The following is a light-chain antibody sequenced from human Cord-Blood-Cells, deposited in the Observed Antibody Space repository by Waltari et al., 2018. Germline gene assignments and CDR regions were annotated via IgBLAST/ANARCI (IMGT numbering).Light chain of an antibody. CDR3: QQYNSYSWT. CDR2: DAS. CDR1: QSISSW. J-gene: IGKJ1*01. Sequence: DIQMTQSPSTLSASVGDRVTITCRASQSISSWLAWYQQKPGKAPKLLIYDASSLESGVPSRFSGSGSGTEFTLTISSPQPDDFATYYCQQYNSYSWTFGLGTKVEIK. V-gene: IGKV1-5*01.